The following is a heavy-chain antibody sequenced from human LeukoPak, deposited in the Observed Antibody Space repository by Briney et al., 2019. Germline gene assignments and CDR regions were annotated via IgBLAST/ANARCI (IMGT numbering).Heavy chain of an antibody. D-gene: IGHD3-22*01. J-gene: IGHJ5*02. CDR2: IYTSGST. CDR3: ARDYYDSSGYYGNWFDP. Sequence: PSETLSLTCTVSGGSISSYYWSWIRQPAGKGPEWIGRIYTSGSTNYNPSLKSRVTMSVDTSKNQFSLKLSSVTAADTAVYYCARDYYDSSGYYGNWFDPWGQGTLVTVSS. CDR1: GGSISSYY. V-gene: IGHV4-4*07.